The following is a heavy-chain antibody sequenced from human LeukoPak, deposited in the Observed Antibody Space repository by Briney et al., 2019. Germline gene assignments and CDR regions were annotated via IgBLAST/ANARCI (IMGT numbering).Heavy chain of an antibody. CDR3: AKEYDSSGYFLHYFYMDV. CDR2: ISASTFST. J-gene: IGHJ6*03. Sequence: GGSLRLSCAASGFTFYNYGMHWVRQAPGRGLEWASAISASTFSTDYADSVKGRFTISRDNSNNTLYLQMNSRRAEDTAVYYCAKEYDSSGYFLHYFYMDVWGKGTTVSVSS. V-gene: IGHV3-23*01. D-gene: IGHD3-22*01. CDR1: GFTFYNYG.